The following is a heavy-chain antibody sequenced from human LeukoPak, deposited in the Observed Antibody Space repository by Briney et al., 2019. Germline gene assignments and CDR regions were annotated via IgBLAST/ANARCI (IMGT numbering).Heavy chain of an antibody. Sequence: PGGSLRLSCAASGFTLSSYSMNWVRQAPGKGLEWVSAISNSGTYIYYADSVKGRFTIFRDNAKNSLSLQMNNLRAEDTAVYYCARGCSSTSCPDNWGQGTLVTVSS. V-gene: IGHV3-21*01. J-gene: IGHJ4*02. CDR3: ARGCSSTSCPDN. CDR1: GFTLSSYS. CDR2: ISNSGTYI. D-gene: IGHD2-2*01.